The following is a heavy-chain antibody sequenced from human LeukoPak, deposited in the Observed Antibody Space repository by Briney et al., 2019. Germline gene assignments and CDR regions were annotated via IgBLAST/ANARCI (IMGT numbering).Heavy chain of an antibody. Sequence: ASVKVSCKASGYAFTGYYMHWVRQAPGQGLEWMGWINPNSGGTNYAQKFQGRVTMTRDTSISTAYMELSRLRSDDTAVYYCARDSEYGDYVDYWGQGTLVTVSS. CDR1: GYAFTGYY. CDR2: INPNSGGT. D-gene: IGHD4-17*01. J-gene: IGHJ4*02. V-gene: IGHV1-2*02. CDR3: ARDSEYGDYVDY.